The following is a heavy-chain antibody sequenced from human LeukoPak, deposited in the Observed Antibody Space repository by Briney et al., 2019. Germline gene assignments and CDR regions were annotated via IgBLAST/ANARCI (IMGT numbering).Heavy chain of an antibody. V-gene: IGHV3-48*01. Sequence: GGSLRLSCAASGFTFNAFGMNWVRQAPGKGLEWVSYIGTTSGAIYYADSVKGRFTISRDSAKNSLYLRMNSLRAEDTAVYYCARFRTWGDKAFDYWGQGTLVTVSS. D-gene: IGHD2-21*02. CDR3: ARFRTWGDKAFDY. J-gene: IGHJ4*02. CDR1: GFTFNAFG. CDR2: IGTTSGAI.